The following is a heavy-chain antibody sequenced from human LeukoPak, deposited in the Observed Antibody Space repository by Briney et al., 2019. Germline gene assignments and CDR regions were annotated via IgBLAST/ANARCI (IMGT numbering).Heavy chain of an antibody. CDR2: INCNGGRT. V-gene: IGHV3-23*01. Sequence: GGSLRLPCAASGFDFSSHGMNWVRQAPGKGLEWVSTINCNGGRTYYADSVKGRFSVSRDNSKNTLYLQMNSLRVEDTAVYYCAKGGRGSWAGNTGDWGQGTLVSVSS. CDR1: GFDFSSHG. CDR3: AKGGRGSWAGNTGD. D-gene: IGHD3-10*01. J-gene: IGHJ4*02.